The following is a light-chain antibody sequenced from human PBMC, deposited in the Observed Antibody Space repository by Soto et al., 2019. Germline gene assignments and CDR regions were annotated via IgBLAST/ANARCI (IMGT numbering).Light chain of an antibody. CDR3: GSFACNSNVV. CDR2: EVS. J-gene: IGLJ2*01. V-gene: IGLV2-8*01. CDR1: STDVGGYNY. Sequence: QSALTQPPSASGSPGQTVTISCTGTSTDVGGYNYVSWYQQHPGKAPKLMFSEVSKPPSGVPERFSGSKSGNTASLTVSGLQAEDEADYYCGSFACNSNVVFGGGTKVTVL.